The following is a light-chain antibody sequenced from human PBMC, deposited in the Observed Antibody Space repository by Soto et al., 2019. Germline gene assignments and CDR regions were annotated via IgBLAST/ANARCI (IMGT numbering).Light chain of an antibody. Sequence: DIQMTQSPSTLSASVGDRVTITCRASQTISSWLAWYQQKPGKAPKLLIYKASTLKSGVPSRFSGSGSGTEFTLTISSLQPDDFATYYCQHYNSYSEAFGQVGKVAIK. CDR3: QHYNSYSEA. CDR2: KAS. V-gene: IGKV1-5*03. J-gene: IGKJ1*01. CDR1: QTISSW.